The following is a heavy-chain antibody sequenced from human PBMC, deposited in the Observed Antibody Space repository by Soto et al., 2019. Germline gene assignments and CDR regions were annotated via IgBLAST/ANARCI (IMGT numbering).Heavy chain of an antibody. D-gene: IGHD2-21*01. CDR1: GYTFTGYY. V-gene: IGHV1-46*04. CDR2: INPRGGST. J-gene: IGHJ6*02. CDR3: ARGVVVVNAIDKGLDV. Sequence: ASVKVSCKASGYTFTGYYMHWARHAPRQGLEWMGIINPRGGSTTYAQKLQNRITMTRHTFTSTLYMELSRLRSEDTAVYYCARGVVVVNAIDKGLDVWGQGTRFTVSS.